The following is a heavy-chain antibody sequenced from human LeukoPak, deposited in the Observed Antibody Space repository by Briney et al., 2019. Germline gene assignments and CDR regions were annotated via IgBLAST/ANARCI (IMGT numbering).Heavy chain of an antibody. Sequence: SETLSLTCTVSGGSISSGGYYWNWIRQHPGKGLEWIGYIYYSGSTYYNPSLKSRVIISVDTSKNRFSLKLSSVTAADTAVYYCARGGSTLQNWFDPWGQGTLVTVSS. CDR1: GGSISSGGYY. J-gene: IGHJ5*02. D-gene: IGHD5/OR15-5a*01. V-gene: IGHV4-31*03. CDR3: ARGGSTLQNWFDP. CDR2: IYYSGST.